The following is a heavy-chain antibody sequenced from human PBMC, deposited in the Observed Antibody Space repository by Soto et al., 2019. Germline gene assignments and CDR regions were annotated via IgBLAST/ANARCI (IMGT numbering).Heavy chain of an antibody. J-gene: IGHJ4*02. CDR3: ARAYYYGSGSSAPNYFDY. D-gene: IGHD3-10*01. CDR2: ISYDGSNK. V-gene: IGHV3-30-3*01. Sequence: GGSLRLSCAASGFTFSSYAMHWVRQAPGKGLEWVAVISYDGSNKYYADSVKGRFTISRDNSKNTLYLQMNSLRAEDTAVYYCARAYYYGSGSSAPNYFDYWGQGTLVTVSS. CDR1: GFTFSSYA.